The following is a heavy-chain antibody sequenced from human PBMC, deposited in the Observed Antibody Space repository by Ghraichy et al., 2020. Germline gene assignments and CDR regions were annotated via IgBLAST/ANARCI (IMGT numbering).Heavy chain of an antibody. CDR2: INHSGST. J-gene: IGHJ4*02. D-gene: IGHD3-22*01. CDR1: GGSFSGYY. CDR3: ARAYYSLTDSSGYYFDY. V-gene: IGHV4-34*01. Sequence: SETLSLTCAVYGGSFSGYYWSWIRQPPGKGLEWIGEINHSGSTNYNPSLKSRVTISVDTSKNQFSLKLSSVTAADTAVYYCARAYYSLTDSSGYYFDYWGQGTLVTVSS.